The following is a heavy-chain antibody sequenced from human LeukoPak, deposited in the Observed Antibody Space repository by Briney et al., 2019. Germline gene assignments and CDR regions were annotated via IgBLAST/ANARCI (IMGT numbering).Heavy chain of an antibody. CDR1: GGSISSYY. CDR2: INHSGST. J-gene: IGHJ4*02. Sequence: SETLSLTCTVSGGSISSYYWSWIRQPPGKGLEWIGEINHSGSTNYNPSLKSRVTISVDTSKNQFSLKLSSVTAADTAVYYCARGLRRGGSYYWGQGTLVTVS. CDR3: ARGLRRGGSYY. D-gene: IGHD3-10*01. V-gene: IGHV4-34*01.